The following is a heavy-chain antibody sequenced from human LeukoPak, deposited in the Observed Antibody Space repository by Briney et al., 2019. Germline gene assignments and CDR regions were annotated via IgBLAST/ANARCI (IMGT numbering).Heavy chain of an antibody. CDR3: ARPADYYDSSVVDY. V-gene: IGHV1-18*01. Sequence: ASVKVSCKASGYTFTSYGISWMRQPPGQGHEWMGWISAYNGNTNYAQKLQGRVTMTTDTSTSTAYMELRSLRSEDTAVYYCARPADYYDSSVVDYWGKGTLVTVSS. CDR2: ISAYNGNT. D-gene: IGHD3-22*01. J-gene: IGHJ4*02. CDR1: GYTFTSYG.